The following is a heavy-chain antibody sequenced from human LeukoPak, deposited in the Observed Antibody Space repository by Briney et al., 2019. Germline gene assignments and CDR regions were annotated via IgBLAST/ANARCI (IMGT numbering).Heavy chain of an antibody. CDR3: ARASGAPGTFDY. Sequence: SVKASCKASGGTFSSYAISWVRQAPGQGLEWMGRIIPILGIANYAQKFQGRVTITADKSTSTAYMELSSLRSEDTAVYYCARASGAPGTFDYWGQGTLVTVSS. J-gene: IGHJ4*02. D-gene: IGHD1-14*01. CDR1: GGTFSSYA. CDR2: IIPILGIA. V-gene: IGHV1-69*04.